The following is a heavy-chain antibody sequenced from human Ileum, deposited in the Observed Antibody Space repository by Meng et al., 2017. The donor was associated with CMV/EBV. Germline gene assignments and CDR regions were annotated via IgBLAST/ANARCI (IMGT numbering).Heavy chain of an antibody. V-gene: IGHV3-30*18. CDR3: AKGTGSGSWLTDS. Sequence: AASGFTFRSFAMPWVRQAPGKGLDWVAVIPYDGRNEHYADSVKGRFTISRDNSKNTLYLEVNSLRLEDTGVYYCAKGTGSGSWLTDSWGQGTLVTVSS. D-gene: IGHD6-13*01. J-gene: IGHJ4*02. CDR2: IPYDGRNE. CDR1: GFTFRSFA.